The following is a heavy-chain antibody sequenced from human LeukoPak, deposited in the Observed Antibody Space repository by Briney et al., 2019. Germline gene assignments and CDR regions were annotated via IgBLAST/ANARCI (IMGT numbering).Heavy chain of an antibody. V-gene: IGHV1-2*02. J-gene: IGHJ6*03. CDR3: ARGRIAVAGTGYYYYMDV. Sequence: ASVKVSCKASGYTFTGYFVHWVRQAPGQGLQWMGWINPNTGGTNYAQKFQGRVTMTRDTSISTAYMELSRLRSDDTAVYYCARGRIAVAGTGYYYYMDVWGKGTTVTVSS. D-gene: IGHD6-19*01. CDR2: INPNTGGT. CDR1: GYTFTGYF.